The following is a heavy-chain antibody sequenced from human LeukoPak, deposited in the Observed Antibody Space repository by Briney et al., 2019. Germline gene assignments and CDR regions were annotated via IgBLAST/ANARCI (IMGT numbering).Heavy chain of an antibody. CDR3: AKRGVVIRVILVGFHKEAYYFDS. V-gene: IGHV3-23*01. Sequence: GGSLRLSCAVSGITLSNYGMSWVRQAPGKGLEWVAGISDRGSRTDYADSVKGRFTISTDHPKNTLYLQMNSLRAEDTAVYFCAKRGVVIRVILVGFHKEAYYFDSWGQGALVTVSS. CDR1: GITLSNYG. D-gene: IGHD3-22*01. J-gene: IGHJ4*02. CDR2: ISDRGSRT.